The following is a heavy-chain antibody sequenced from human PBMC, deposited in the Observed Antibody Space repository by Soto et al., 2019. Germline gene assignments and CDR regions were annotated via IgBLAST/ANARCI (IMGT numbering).Heavy chain of an antibody. D-gene: IGHD3-9*01. CDR2: INHSGST. J-gene: IGHJ6*02. Sequence: SETLSLTCAVYGGSFSGYYWSWIRQPPGKGLEWIGEINHSGSTNYNPSLKSRVTISVDTSKNQFSLKLSSVTAADTAVYYCARNSLSRGMDVWGQGTTVTVSS. CDR1: GGSFSGYY. CDR3: ARNSLSRGMDV. V-gene: IGHV4-34*01.